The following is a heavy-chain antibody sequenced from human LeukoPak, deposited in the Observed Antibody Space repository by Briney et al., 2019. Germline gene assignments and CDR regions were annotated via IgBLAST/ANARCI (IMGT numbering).Heavy chain of an antibody. CDR1: GLTFSNYA. Sequence: GGSLRLSCAASGLTFSNYAMSWVRQAPGKGLEWVSDISGSGGSTYYADSVKGRFTISRDNSKDTLDLQMNSLRAEDTAVYYCAKHPIVGATGNFDYWGQGTLVTVSS. D-gene: IGHD1-26*01. J-gene: IGHJ4*02. V-gene: IGHV3-23*01. CDR2: ISGSGGST. CDR3: AKHPIVGATGNFDY.